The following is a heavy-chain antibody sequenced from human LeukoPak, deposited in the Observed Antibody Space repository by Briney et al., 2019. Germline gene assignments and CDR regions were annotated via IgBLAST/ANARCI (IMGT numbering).Heavy chain of an antibody. CDR3: AKDASYGDYVRYFQH. CDR2: ISGRGGST. D-gene: IGHD4-17*01. V-gene: IGHV3-23*01. J-gene: IGHJ1*01. CDR1: GFTFSTYA. Sequence: GGSLRLSCAASGFTFSTYAMSWVRQAPGKGLEWVSCISGRGGSTYYVDSVKSRFTISRDNSKNTLYLQMSSLRAEDTAVSYCAKDASYGDYVRYFQHWGQGTLVTVSS.